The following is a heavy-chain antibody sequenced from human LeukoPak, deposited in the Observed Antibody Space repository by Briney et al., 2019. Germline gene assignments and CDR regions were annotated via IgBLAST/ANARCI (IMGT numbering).Heavy chain of an antibody. J-gene: IGHJ4*02. CDR3: ARGADSSSWYVGY. CDR1: GYTFTNYY. D-gene: IGHD6-13*01. CDR2: VNPVNGVT. Sequence: ASVKVSCKASGYTFTNYYIHWVRQAPGQGLEWLGRVNPVNGVTNYAQKFQGRVTMTRDTSISTAYMELSSLRSEDTAVYYCARGADSSSWYVGYWGQGTLVTVSS. V-gene: IGHV1-2*06.